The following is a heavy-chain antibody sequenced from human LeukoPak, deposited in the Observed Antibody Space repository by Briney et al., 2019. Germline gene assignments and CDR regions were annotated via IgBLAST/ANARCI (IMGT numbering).Heavy chain of an antibody. V-gene: IGHV3-48*04. CDR2: IGIESGNT. CDR3: ARDHNYAFDN. J-gene: IGHJ4*02. Sequence: QTGGSQRLSCTASGFPFIDYSMNWVRQAPGKGLEWISYIGIESGNTNYADSVKGRFTISADNAKKSLYLQMNSLRVEDTAVYYCARDHNYAFDNWGQGTLVSVSS. D-gene: IGHD1-1*01. CDR1: GFPFIDYS.